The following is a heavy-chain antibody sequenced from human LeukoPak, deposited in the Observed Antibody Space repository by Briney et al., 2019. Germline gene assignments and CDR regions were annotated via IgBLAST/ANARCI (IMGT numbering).Heavy chain of an antibody. D-gene: IGHD4-17*01. CDR1: GGSFSGYY. V-gene: IGHV4-34*01. Sequence: PSETLSLTCAVYGGSFSGYYWSWIRQPPGKGLEWIGEINHSGSTNYNPSLKSRVTISVDTSKNQFSLKLSSVTAADTAVYYCARETVTTPNYRGQGTLVTVSS. CDR2: INHSGST. CDR3: ARETVTTPNY. J-gene: IGHJ4*02.